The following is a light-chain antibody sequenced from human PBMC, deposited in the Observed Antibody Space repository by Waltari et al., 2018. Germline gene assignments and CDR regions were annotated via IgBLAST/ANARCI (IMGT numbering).Light chain of an antibody. J-gene: IGLJ2*01. CDR3: AAWDGSLNGVV. V-gene: IGLV1-44*01. Sequence: QSVLTQPPSASGTPGQRVTLPCSGSSSNIGTYNVNWYQHLPGAAPKLLICLNNQRPSGVPDRFSASKSGTSASLAISGIQSEDEADYYCAAWDGSLNGVVFGGGTKLTVL. CDR1: SSNIGTYN. CDR2: LNN.